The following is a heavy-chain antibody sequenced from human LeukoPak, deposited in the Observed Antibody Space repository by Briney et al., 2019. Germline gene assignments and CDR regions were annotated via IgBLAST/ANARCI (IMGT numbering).Heavy chain of an antibody. CDR2: MYHSGST. CDR1: GYSISSAYY. Sequence: SETLSLTGSVSGYSISSAYYWGWIRQPPGKGLEWIGTMYHSGSTNYNPSLKSRVTISVDTSKNQFSLKLSSVTAADTAVYYCARAVGYYYYTDVWGKGTTVTVSS. D-gene: IGHD1-26*01. J-gene: IGHJ6*03. V-gene: IGHV4-38-2*02. CDR3: ARAVGYYYYTDV.